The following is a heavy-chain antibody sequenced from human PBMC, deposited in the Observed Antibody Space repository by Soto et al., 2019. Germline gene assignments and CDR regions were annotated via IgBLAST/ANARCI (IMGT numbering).Heavy chain of an antibody. CDR3: VKDFCSSTSCYLLPFEP. CDR2: ISSNGSST. V-gene: IGHV3-64D*06. CDR1: GFTFSSYA. J-gene: IGHJ5*02. Sequence: GGSLRLSCSASGFTFSSYAMHWVRQAPGKGLEYVSAISSNGSSTYYADSVKGRFTISRDNSKNTLYLQMSSLRAEDTAVYYCVKDFCSSTSCYLLPFEPWGQGTLVTVSS. D-gene: IGHD2-2*01.